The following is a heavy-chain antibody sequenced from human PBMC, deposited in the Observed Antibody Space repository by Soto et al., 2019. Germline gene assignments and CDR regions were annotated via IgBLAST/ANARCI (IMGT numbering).Heavy chain of an antibody. CDR2: INAGNGNT. J-gene: IGHJ4*02. CDR1: GYTFTSYA. V-gene: IGHV1-3*01. Sequence: QVQLVQSGAEVKKPGASVKVSCKASGYTFTSYAMHWVRQAPGQRLEWMGWINAGNGNTKYSQKFQGRVTITRDTSASTAYMELSSLRSEATAVDYCARGRAGRGYSSWQLYYWGQGTLVPVSS. D-gene: IGHD5-12*01. CDR3: ARGRAGRGYSSWQLYY.